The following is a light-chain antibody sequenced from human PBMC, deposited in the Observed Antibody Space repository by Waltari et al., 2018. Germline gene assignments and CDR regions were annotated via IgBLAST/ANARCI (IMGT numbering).Light chain of an antibody. CDR2: SSD. J-gene: IGLJ3*02. CDR3: AAWDDSLNGHWV. V-gene: IGLV1-44*01. CDR1: APNFGNNV. Sequence: QSMLSQPPSASGTPGQRVTIPCAGRAPNFGNNVVNWYQQVPGKAPKLLIYSSDLRPSGVPARFSASKSGTSASLAISGLQSEDEADYYCAAWDDSLNGHWVFGGGTKVTV.